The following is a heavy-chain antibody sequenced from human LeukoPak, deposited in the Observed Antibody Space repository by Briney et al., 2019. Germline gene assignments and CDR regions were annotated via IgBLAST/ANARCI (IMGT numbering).Heavy chain of an antibody. D-gene: IGHD3-16*01. V-gene: IGHV3-48*02. CDR1: GFTFTTYS. J-gene: IGHJ4*02. CDR3: ARDSSWAFDY. CDR2: IRTATNTI. Sequence: GESLKISCAASGFTFTTYSMNWVRQAPGKGLEWVSYIRTATNTILYADSVKGRFTMSRDNAKNSLSLQMNSLRDEDTAVYYCARDSSWAFDYWGQGTLVTVSS.